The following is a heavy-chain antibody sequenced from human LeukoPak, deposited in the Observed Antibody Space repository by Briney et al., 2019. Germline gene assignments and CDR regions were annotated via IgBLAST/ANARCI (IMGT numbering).Heavy chain of an antibody. D-gene: IGHD3-22*01. Sequence: GESLTISCKGSGYSFTSYWISWVRQMPGKGLEWMGRIDPSDSYTNYSPSFQGHVTISADKSISTAYLQWSSLKASDTAMYYCASHVGDYYDSSGPKGVDYWGQGTLVTVSS. CDR3: ASHVGDYYDSSGPKGVDY. CDR1: GYSFTSYW. CDR2: IDPSDSYT. J-gene: IGHJ4*02. V-gene: IGHV5-10-1*01.